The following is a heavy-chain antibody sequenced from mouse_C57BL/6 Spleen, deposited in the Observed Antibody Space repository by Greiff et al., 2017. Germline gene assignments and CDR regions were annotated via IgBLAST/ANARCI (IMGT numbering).Heavy chain of an antibody. CDR2: INPGSGGT. D-gene: IGHD2-4*01. J-gene: IGHJ2*01. CDR1: GYAFTNYL. V-gene: IGHV1-54*01. Sequence: VQLQQSGAELVRPGTSVKVSCKASGYAFTNYLIEWVKQRPGQGLEWIGVINPGSGGTNYNEKFKGKATLTADKSSSTAYMQLSSLTSEDSAVYYCARGDYDGYWGQGTTLTVSS. CDR3: ARGDYDGY.